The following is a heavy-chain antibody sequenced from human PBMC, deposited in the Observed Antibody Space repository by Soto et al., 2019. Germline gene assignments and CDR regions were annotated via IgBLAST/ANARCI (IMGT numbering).Heavy chain of an antibody. CDR1: GFTFSDYY. CDR2: ISSSSSYT. J-gene: IGHJ4*02. Sequence: GGSLRLSCAAAGFTFSDYYMSWIRQAPGKGLEWVSYISSSSSYTNYADSVKGRFTISRDNAKNSLYLQMNSLRAEDTAVYYCARGGGYSGFDHETQGNYWGQGTLVTVSS. CDR3: ARGGGYSGFDHETQGNY. D-gene: IGHD5-12*01. V-gene: IGHV3-11*06.